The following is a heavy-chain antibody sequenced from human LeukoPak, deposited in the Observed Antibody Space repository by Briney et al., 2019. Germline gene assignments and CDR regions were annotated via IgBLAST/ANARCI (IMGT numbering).Heavy chain of an antibody. Sequence: SGTLSLTCAVSGGSISSSNWWSWVRQPPGKGLEWIGEIYHSGSTNYNPSPKSRVTISVDKSKNQFSLNLSSVTAADTAVYYCARDARYGSGSYYDYWGQGTLVTVSS. J-gene: IGHJ4*02. V-gene: IGHV4-4*02. CDR1: GGSISSSNW. CDR3: ARDARYGSGSYYDY. CDR2: IYHSGST. D-gene: IGHD3-10*01.